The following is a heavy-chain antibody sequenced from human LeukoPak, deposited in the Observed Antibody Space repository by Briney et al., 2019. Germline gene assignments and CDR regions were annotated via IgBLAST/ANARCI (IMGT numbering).Heavy chain of an antibody. CDR2: IYYSGST. V-gene: IGHV4-31*11. CDR1: GGSISSGGYY. J-gene: IGHJ3*02. CDR3: ARWYTAMVRDAFDI. Sequence: SQTLSLTCAVSGGSISSGGYYWSWIRQHPGKGLEWIGYIYYSGSTYYNPSLKSRVTISVDTSKNQFSLKLSSVTAADTAVYYCARWYTAMVRDAFDIWGQGAMVTVSS. D-gene: IGHD5-18*01.